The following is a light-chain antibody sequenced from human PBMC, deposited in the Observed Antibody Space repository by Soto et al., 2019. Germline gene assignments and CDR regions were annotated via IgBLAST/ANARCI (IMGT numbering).Light chain of an antibody. CDR1: SSDGGGYEF. J-gene: IGLJ2*01. V-gene: IGLV2-8*01. CDR2: EVT. CDR3: SSYAGSNKV. Sequence: QSVLTQPPSASGSPGQSVAISCTGTSSDGGGYEFVSWYQQHPGKAPKLIIYEVTKRPSGVPDRFSGSKSGNTASLTVSGLQAEDEADYYCSSYAGSNKVFGGGTKLTVL.